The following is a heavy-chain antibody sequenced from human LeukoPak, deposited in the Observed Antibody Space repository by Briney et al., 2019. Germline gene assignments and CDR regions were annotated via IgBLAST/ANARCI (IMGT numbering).Heavy chain of an antibody. V-gene: IGHV3-30*02. CDR1: GFTFSSYG. CDR2: IRYDGSNK. D-gene: IGHD5-24*01. J-gene: IGHJ4*02. CDR3: ARDDREMATITPDY. Sequence: GGSLRLSCAASGFTFSSYGMHWVRQAPGKGLEWVAFIRYDGSNKYYADSVKGRFTISRDNSKNTLYLQLNSLRAEDTALYYCARDDREMATITPDYWGQGTLVTVSS.